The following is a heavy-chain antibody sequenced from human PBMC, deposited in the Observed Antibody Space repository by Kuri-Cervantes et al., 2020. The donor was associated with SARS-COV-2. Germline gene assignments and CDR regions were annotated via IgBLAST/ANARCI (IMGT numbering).Heavy chain of an antibody. CDR2: IIPIFGTA. D-gene: IGHD4-17*01. J-gene: IGHJ4*02. Sequence: AVPVSCQASRGTFSRYAISWVRQAPGQGLEWMGGIIPIFGTANYAQKFQGRVTITADKSTSTAYMELSSLRSEDTAVYYCARLSGLSTVTTSRPYWGQGTLVTVSS. V-gene: IGHV1-69*06. CDR3: ARLSGLSTVTTSRPY. CDR1: RGTFSRYA.